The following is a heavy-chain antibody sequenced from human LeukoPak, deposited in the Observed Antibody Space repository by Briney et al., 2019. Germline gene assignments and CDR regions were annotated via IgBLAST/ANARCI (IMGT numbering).Heavy chain of an antibody. CDR2: NIPIFGTA. D-gene: IGHD6-13*01. Sequence: SVKVSCKASGGTFSSYAISWVRQAPGQGLEWMGGNIPIFGTANYAQKFQGRVTITADESTSTAYMELSSLRSEDTAVYYCARAVIAAAATFDYWGQGTLVTVSS. CDR3: ARAVIAAAATFDY. J-gene: IGHJ4*02. CDR1: GGTFSSYA. V-gene: IGHV1-69*13.